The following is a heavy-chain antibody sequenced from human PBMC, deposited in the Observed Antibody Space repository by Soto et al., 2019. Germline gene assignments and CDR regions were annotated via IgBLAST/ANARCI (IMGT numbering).Heavy chain of an antibody. CDR2: IYSGGST. Sequence: EVRLVETGGGLIQPGGSLRLSCAASGFTVSSNYMSWVRQAPGKGLEWVSVIYSGGSTYYADSVKGRFTISRDNSKNTLYLQMNSLRAEDTAVYYCARSAGGSHSYYYYGMDVWGQGTTVTVSS. CDR3: ARSAGGSHSYYYYGMDV. D-gene: IGHD1-26*01. J-gene: IGHJ6*02. CDR1: GFTVSSNY. V-gene: IGHV3-53*02.